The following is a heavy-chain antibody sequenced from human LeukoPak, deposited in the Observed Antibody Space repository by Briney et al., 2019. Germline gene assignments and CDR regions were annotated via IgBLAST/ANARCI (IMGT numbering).Heavy chain of an antibody. CDR3: ARRYCSGGSCSGDY. D-gene: IGHD2-15*01. Sequence: ASVKVSCKASGYTFTSNGISWVRQAPGQGLEWMGWISAYNGTTNYAQKLQGRVTMTTDTSTSTAYMELRSLRSDDTAVYYCARRYCSGGSCSGDYWGQGTLVTVSS. CDR1: GYTFTSNG. J-gene: IGHJ4*02. CDR2: ISAYNGTT. V-gene: IGHV1-18*01.